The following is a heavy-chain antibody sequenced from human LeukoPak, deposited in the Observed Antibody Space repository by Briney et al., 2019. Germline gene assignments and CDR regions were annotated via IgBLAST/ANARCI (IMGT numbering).Heavy chain of an antibody. CDR3: ARGKLSRSTY. CDR1: WVLQWLL. V-gene: IGHV4-34*01. Sequence: PSGDPVPHLRCLWWVLQWLLLELDPPAPRKGLEWIGEINHSGSTNYNPSLKSRVTISVDTSKNQFSLKLSSVTAADTAVYYCARGKLSRSTYWGQGTLVTVSS. J-gene: IGHJ4*02. CDR2: INHSGST. D-gene: IGHD4-11*01.